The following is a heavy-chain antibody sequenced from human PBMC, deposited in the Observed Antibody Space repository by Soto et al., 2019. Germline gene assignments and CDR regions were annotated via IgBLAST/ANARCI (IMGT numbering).Heavy chain of an antibody. Sequence: EVQLLESGEGLVQPGGSLKLSCAASGFTFSNHAMSWVRQAPGKGLEWVSGIGGSGRNTYYADSVKGRFTISRDNSQNTLFLQMNSRRAEDTAEYYCASVLRYFDPPYGMDVWGQGTTVTVSS. V-gene: IGHV3-23*01. CDR1: GFTFSNHA. J-gene: IGHJ6*02. CDR2: IGGSGRNT. D-gene: IGHD3-9*01. CDR3: ASVLRYFDPPYGMDV.